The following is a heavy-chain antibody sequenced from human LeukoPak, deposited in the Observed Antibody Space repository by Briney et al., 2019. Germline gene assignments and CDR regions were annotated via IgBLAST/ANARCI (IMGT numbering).Heavy chain of an antibody. J-gene: IGHJ5*02. Sequence: GGSLRLSCAASGFTFSSYDMHWVRQATGKGLEWVSAIGTAVDTYYPGSVKGRFTISRESAKNSLYLQMNSLRAGDTAVYYCARGYSSGWYNWFDPWGQGTLVTVSS. CDR2: IGTAVDT. CDR1: GFTFSSYD. CDR3: ARGYSSGWYNWFDP. V-gene: IGHV3-13*01. D-gene: IGHD6-19*01.